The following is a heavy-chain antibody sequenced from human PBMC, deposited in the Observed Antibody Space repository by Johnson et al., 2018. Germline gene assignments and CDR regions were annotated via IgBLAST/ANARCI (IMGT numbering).Heavy chain of an antibody. Sequence: VQLVQSGGGLEQPGGSLRLSCAASGFTFSNYGMNWVRQTLGKGLEWVSVIFAGGATYYADSVKGRFTISRDNSKNTLYLQMNSLRAEDTAVYFCARVRWFGELFQFSGMDVWGQGTTVTVSS. D-gene: IGHD3-10*01. CDR2: IFAGGAT. J-gene: IGHJ6*02. CDR3: ARVRWFGELFQFSGMDV. V-gene: IGHV3-66*01. CDR1: GFTFSNYG.